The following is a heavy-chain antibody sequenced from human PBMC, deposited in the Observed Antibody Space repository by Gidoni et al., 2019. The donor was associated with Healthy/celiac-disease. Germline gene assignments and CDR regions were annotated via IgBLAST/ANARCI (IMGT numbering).Heavy chain of an antibody. CDR1: GYTFTSYA. J-gene: IGHJ6*02. CDR3: ASTPPPVYYYYGMDV. V-gene: IGHV1-3*01. CDR2: INAGNGNT. Sequence: QVQLVQSGAEVKKPGASVKVSCKASGYTFTSYAMHWVRQAPGQRLEWMGWINAGNGNTKYSQKFQGRVTITRYTSASTAYMELSSLRSEDTAVYYCASTPPPVYYYYGMDVWGQGTTVTVSS.